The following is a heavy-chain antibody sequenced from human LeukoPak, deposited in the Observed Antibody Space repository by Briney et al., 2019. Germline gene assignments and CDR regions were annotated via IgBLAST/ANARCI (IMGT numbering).Heavy chain of an antibody. D-gene: IGHD5-24*01. J-gene: IGHJ6*03. Sequence: PGGSLRLSCAAFGFTFSSYAMHWVRQAPGKGLEWVAVISYDGSNKYYADSVKGRFTISRDNSKNTLYLQMNSLRSEDTAVYYCAKADEYYYYYYYLDVWGKGTTVTVSS. CDR3: AKADEYYYYYYYLDV. CDR2: ISYDGSNK. V-gene: IGHV3-30*04. CDR1: GFTFSSYA.